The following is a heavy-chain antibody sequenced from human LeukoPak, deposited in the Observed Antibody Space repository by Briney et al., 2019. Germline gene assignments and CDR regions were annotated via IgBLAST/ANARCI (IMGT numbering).Heavy chain of an antibody. CDR2: IYPGDSDS. CDR3: ARGPYGYTSSATLGSYNWFDP. J-gene: IGHJ5*02. CDR1: GYTFTNYW. Sequence: GESLKISCKGSGYTFTNYWIGWVRQMPGKGLEWMGNIYPGDSDSRYSPSFQDQVTMSVDKSISTAYLQWSSLKASDTAMYYCARGPYGYTSSATLGSYNWFDPWGRGSLVTVSS. V-gene: IGHV5-51*01. D-gene: IGHD2-2*02.